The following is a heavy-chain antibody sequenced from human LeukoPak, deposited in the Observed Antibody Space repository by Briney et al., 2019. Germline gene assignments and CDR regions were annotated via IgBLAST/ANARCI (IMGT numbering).Heavy chain of an antibody. D-gene: IGHD6-19*01. J-gene: IGHJ3*01. Sequence: PGGSLRLSCAASGFTFHDYTMHWVRQPPGKGLEWVSLIRWDGGEIHYAGSLKGRFTISRDNSKNSLFLQMNSLGIEDTALYYCAKATSSGWGYAFDVWGRGTMVTVSA. CDR1: GFTFHDYT. CDR3: AKATSSGWGYAFDV. V-gene: IGHV3-43*01. CDR2: IRWDGGEI.